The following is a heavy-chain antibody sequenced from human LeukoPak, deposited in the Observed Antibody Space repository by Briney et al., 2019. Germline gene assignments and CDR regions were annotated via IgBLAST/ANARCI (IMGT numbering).Heavy chain of an antibody. Sequence: PSETLSLTCTVSGGSISSSSYYWGWIRQHPGKGLEWIGSIYYSGSTYYNPSLKSRVTISVDTSKNQFSLKLSSVTAADTAVYYCARHKGDILTGYLFDYWGQGTLVTVSS. J-gene: IGHJ4*02. V-gene: IGHV4-39*01. CDR3: ARHKGDILTGYLFDY. D-gene: IGHD3-9*01. CDR1: GGSISSSSYY. CDR2: IYYSGST.